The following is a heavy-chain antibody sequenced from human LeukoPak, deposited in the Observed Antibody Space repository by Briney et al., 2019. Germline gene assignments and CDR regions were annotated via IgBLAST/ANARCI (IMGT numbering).Heavy chain of an antibody. CDR2: INPSGGST. CDR1: GYTFTGYY. CDR3: ARGNSTLDAFDI. J-gene: IGHJ3*02. Sequence: GASVKVSCKASGYTFTGYYMRWVRQAPGQGLEWMGIINPSGGSTSYAQKFQGRVTMTRDTSTSTVYMELSSLRSEDTAVYYCARGNSTLDAFDIWGQGTIVTVSS. D-gene: IGHD6-13*01. V-gene: IGHV1-46*01.